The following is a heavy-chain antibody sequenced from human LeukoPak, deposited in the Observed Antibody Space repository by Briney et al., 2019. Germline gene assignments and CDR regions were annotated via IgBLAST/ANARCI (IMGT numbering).Heavy chain of an antibody. CDR2: IKPDGSEK. J-gene: IGHJ4*02. Sequence: GGSLRLSCAASGXSFSGHWVNWVRQPPGKGLEWVANIKPDGSEKYYVDSVKGRFTISRDDAKRSLDLQMDSLRAEDTAIYYCAYRNTLDYWGQGTLVTVSS. V-gene: IGHV3-7*02. CDR3: AYRNTLDY. CDR1: GXSFSGHW. D-gene: IGHD1-26*01.